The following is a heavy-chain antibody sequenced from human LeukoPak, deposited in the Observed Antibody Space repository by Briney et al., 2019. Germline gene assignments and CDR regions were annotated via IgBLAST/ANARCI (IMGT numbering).Heavy chain of an antibody. Sequence: PGGSLRLSCEASGFTFGSHAIYWVRQAPGKGLEWVAGIFGSGGSPHYADSVKGRFTISRDNSKDALFLQMDSLRAEDTSVYYCAKIRSEVVVAATNYWGQGTLVSVSS. J-gene: IGHJ4*02. D-gene: IGHD2-15*01. CDR1: GFTFGSHA. CDR3: AKIRSEVVVAATNY. V-gene: IGHV3-23*01. CDR2: IFGSGGSP.